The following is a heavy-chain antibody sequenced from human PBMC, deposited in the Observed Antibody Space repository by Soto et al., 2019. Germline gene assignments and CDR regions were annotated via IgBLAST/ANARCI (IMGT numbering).Heavy chain of an antibody. CDR2: ISYDGSDK. CDR3: AKSPNFYCSSPNCYKYYFAY. D-gene: IGHD2-2*02. V-gene: IGHV3-30*18. CDR1: GFTFNTYG. J-gene: IGHJ4*02. Sequence: QDHLVESGGGVVQPGTSLRLSCAASGFTFNTYGMHWVRQAPGKGLEWVAVISYDGSDKFYADSVKGRFTISRDNSKNTLYLQMSSLRPEDTAIYYCAKSPNFYCSSPNCYKYYFAYWGQGTLVTVSS.